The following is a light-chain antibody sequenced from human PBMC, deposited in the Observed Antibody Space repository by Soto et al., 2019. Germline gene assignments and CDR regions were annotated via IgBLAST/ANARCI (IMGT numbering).Light chain of an antibody. J-gene: IGLJ1*01. CDR1: SSNIGAGYD. Sequence: QPVLTQPPSVSGAPGQRVTISCTGSSSNIGAGYDVHWYQQRPGTAPKLLIFGNINRPSGVPDRFSGSKSGTPASLAITGLQAEDEGDYYCQSYDSTLSARYVFGTGTKLTVL. CDR2: GNI. CDR3: QSYDSTLSARYV. V-gene: IGLV1-40*01.